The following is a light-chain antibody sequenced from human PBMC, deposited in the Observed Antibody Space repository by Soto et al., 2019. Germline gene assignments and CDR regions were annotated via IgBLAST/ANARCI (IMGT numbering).Light chain of an antibody. CDR1: SSDVGSYNL. CDR3: CSYAGSSTPFV. Sequence: ALTQPASVSGSPGQSITISCTGTSSDVGSYNLVSWYQQHPGKAPKLMIYEGSKRPSGVSNRFSGSKSGNTASLTISGLQAEDEADYYCCSYAGSSTPFVFGTGTKVTVL. V-gene: IGLV2-23*01. CDR2: EGS. J-gene: IGLJ1*01.